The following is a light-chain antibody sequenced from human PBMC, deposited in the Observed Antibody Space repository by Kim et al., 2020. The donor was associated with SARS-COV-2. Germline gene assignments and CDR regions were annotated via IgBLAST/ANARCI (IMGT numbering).Light chain of an antibody. CDR1: QSVSSNY. CDR2: GAS. V-gene: IGKV3-20*01. J-gene: IGKJ2*01. CDR3: QQYGSSPRT. Sequence: LSPGARATLSCRSSQSVSSNYFAWYQQKPGQAPRLLSYGASSRATGIPDRFSGSGSGTDFTLSSSRLEPEDFAVYYCQQYGSSPRTFGQGTKLEI.